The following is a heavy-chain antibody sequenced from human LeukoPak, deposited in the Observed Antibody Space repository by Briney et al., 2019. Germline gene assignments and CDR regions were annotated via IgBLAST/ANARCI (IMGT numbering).Heavy chain of an antibody. Sequence: GESLKISCKGSGYSFTSYWIGWVRQIPGKGLEWIGIIYPGDSDTRHSPSFQGQVTIPADKSISTAYLQWSSLEASDTAMYYWARHRTYSSVPEGYWGQGTLVTVSS. V-gene: IGHV5-51*01. CDR2: IYPGDSDT. D-gene: IGHD6-19*01. CDR1: GYSFTSYW. J-gene: IGHJ4*02. CDR3: ARHRTYSSVPEGY.